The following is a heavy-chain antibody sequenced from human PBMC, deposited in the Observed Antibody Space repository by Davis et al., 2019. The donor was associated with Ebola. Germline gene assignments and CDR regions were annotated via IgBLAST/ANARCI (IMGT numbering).Heavy chain of an antibody. V-gene: IGHV3-23*01. CDR1: GFTFSSYA. J-gene: IGHJ4*02. CDR3: AKGYSSYKYFDY. CDR2: ISGSGGST. Sequence: GESLKISCAASGFTFSSYAMSWVHQAPGKGLEWVSAISGSGGSTYYADSVKGRFTISRDNSKNTLYLQMNSLRAEDTAVYYCAKGYSSYKYFDYWGQGTLVTVSS. D-gene: IGHD6-6*01.